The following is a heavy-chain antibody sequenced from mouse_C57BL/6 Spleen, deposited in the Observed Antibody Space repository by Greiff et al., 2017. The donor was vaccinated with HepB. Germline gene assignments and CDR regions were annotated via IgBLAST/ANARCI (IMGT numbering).Heavy chain of an antibody. J-gene: IGHJ2*01. Sequence: VQLQQPGAELVKPGASVKLSCKASGYTFTSYWMQWVKQRPGQGLEWIGEIDPSDSYTNYNQKFKGKATLTVDTSSSTAYMQLSSLTSEDSAVYYCARSGSNSFDYWGQGTTLTVSS. V-gene: IGHV1-50*01. CDR2: IDPSDSYT. CDR1: GYTFTSYW. CDR3: ARSGSNSFDY. D-gene: IGHD2-5*01.